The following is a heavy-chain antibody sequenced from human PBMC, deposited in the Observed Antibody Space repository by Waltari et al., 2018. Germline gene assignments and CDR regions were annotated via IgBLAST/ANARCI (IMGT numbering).Heavy chain of an antibody. CDR3: ARDGGPEWNFVYFDY. CDR2: IYHSGST. Sequence: QVQLQESGPGLVKPSETLSLTCAVSGYSISSGYYWGWIRQPPGKGLEWIGSIYHSGSTYYNPSLKSRVTISVDTSKNQFSLKLSSVTAADTAVYYCARDGGPEWNFVYFDYWGQGTLVTVSS. D-gene: IGHD1-7*01. CDR1: GYSISSGYY. V-gene: IGHV4-38-2*02. J-gene: IGHJ4*02.